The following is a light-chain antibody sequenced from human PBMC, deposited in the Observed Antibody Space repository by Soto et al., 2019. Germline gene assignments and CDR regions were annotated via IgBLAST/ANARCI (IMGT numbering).Light chain of an antibody. J-gene: IGKJ2*01. CDR2: ETS. Sequence: EIVLTQSPATLSLSAGERVTLSCRASQSVDTMVAWYQQQVGRTPRLLIYETSNRATGVPARFSGSGSGTDFTLTIRRLETQDFAIYFCQVRTDWPPFKYTFGQGTKLEVK. V-gene: IGKV3-11*01. CDR1: QSVDTM. CDR3: QVRTDWPPFKYT.